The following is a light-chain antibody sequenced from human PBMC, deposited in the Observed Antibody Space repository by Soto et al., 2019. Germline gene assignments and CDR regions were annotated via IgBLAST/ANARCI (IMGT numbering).Light chain of an antibody. V-gene: IGKV1-27*01. Sequence: EIQMTQSPSTLSASVGYRFTITFRASQGISNYLAWYQQKPGKVPKLLIYAASTLQSGVPSRFSGSGSGTEFTLTISSLQPDDFATYYCQQYNSYSPLTFGGGTKVDI. CDR1: QGISNY. CDR2: AAS. CDR3: QQYNSYSPLT. J-gene: IGKJ4*01.